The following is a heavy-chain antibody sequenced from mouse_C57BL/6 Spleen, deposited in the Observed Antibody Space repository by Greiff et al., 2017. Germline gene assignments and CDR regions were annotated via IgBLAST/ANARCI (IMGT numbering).Heavy chain of an antibody. V-gene: IGHV1-7*01. J-gene: IGHJ3*01. CDR3: ARGNYEGFAY. D-gene: IGHD2-1*01. Sequence: QVQLKESGAELAKPGASVKLSCKASGYTFTSYWMHWVKQRPGQGLEWIGYINPSSGYTKYNQKFKDKDTLTADKSSSTAYMQLSSLTYEDSAVYYCARGNYEGFAYWGQGTLVTVSA. CDR1: GYTFTSYW. CDR2: INPSSGYT.